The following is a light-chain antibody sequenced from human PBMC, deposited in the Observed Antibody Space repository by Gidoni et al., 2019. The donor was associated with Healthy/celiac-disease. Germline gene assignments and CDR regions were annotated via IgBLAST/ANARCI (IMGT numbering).Light chain of an antibody. CDR2: AAS. CDR1: QRISSY. Sequence: DIQMTQSPSSLSASVGDRVTITCRASQRISSYLNWYQQKPGKAPKLLIYAASSLQSGVPSRFSGRGSVTDFTLTISILQPEDFATYYCQQSYSTPFTFGPGTKVDIK. CDR3: QQSYSTPFT. J-gene: IGKJ3*01. V-gene: IGKV1-39*01.